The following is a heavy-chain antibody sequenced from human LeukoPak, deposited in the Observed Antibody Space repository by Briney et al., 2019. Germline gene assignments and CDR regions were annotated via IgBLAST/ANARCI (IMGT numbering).Heavy chain of an antibody. J-gene: IGHJ5*02. V-gene: IGHV1-46*01. CDR1: GYTFTSYY. Sequence: ASVRVSCKASGYTFTSYYMHWVRQAPGQGLEWMGIINPSGGSTSYAQKFQGRVTMTRDTSTSTAYMELSSLRSEDTAVYYCALRTREATGTPENWFDPWGQGTLVTVSS. CDR3: ALRTREATGTPENWFDP. CDR2: INPSGGST. D-gene: IGHD1-1*01.